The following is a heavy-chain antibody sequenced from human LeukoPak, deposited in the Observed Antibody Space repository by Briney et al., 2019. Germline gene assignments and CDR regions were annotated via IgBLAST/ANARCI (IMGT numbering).Heavy chain of an antibody. Sequence: GGSLRLSCAACGFTFSSYDMHWVRQATGKGLEWVSAIGTAGDTYYPDSVRGRFTISRDNSKNTLYLQMNSLRAEDTAVYYCARDPGSGWYPPYRYYYMDVWGKGTTVTVSS. CDR2: IGTAGDT. J-gene: IGHJ6*03. CDR1: GFTFSSYD. V-gene: IGHV3-13*01. D-gene: IGHD6-19*01. CDR3: ARDPGSGWYPPYRYYYMDV.